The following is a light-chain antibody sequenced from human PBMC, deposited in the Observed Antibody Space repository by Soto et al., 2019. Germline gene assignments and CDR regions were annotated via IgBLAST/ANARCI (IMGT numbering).Light chain of an antibody. CDR2: DTS. Sequence: QAVVTQEPSLTVSPGGTVTLTCGSSTGAVTSNHHPYWFQEKAGQAPRTLIYDTSNKHSWTPAQFSGSLLGDKAALTLSGAQPEDEAQYYCLLSYNAARVFGGGTKLTV. CDR1: TGAVTSNHH. CDR3: LLSYNAARV. J-gene: IGLJ2*01. V-gene: IGLV7-46*01.